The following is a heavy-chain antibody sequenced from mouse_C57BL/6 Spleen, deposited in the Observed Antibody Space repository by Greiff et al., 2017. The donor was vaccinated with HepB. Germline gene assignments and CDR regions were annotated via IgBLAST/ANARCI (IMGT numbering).Heavy chain of an antibody. CDR2: IYPGDGDT. J-gene: IGHJ4*01. CDR1: GYAFSSSW. V-gene: IGHV1-82*01. D-gene: IGHD2-3*01. CDR3: ARSYDGGYYAMDY. Sequence: SGPELVKPGASVKISCKASGYAFSSSWMNWVKQRPGKGLEWIGRIYPGDGDTNYNGKFKGKATLTADKSSSTAYMQLSSLTSEDSAVYFCARSYDGGYYAMDYWGQGTSVTVSS.